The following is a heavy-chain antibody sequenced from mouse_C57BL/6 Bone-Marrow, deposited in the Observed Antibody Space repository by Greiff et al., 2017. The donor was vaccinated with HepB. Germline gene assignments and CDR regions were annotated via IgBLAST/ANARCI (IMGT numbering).Heavy chain of an antibody. Sequence: QVQLQQPGTELVKPGASVKLSCKASGYTFTSYWMHWVKQRPGQGLEWIGNINPSNGGTNYNEKFKSKATLTVDKSSSTTYMQLSSLTSEDSAVYNCARSPLGYGSSYTSYWYFDVWGTGTTVTVSS. CDR3: ARSPLGYGSSYTSYWYFDV. V-gene: IGHV1-53*01. D-gene: IGHD1-1*01. J-gene: IGHJ1*03. CDR2: INPSNGGT. CDR1: GYTFTSYW.